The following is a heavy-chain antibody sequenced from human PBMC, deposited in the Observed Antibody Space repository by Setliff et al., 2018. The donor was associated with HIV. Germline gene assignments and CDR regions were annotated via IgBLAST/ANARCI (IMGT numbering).Heavy chain of an antibody. D-gene: IGHD6-19*01. CDR2: INPKSGVT. Sequence: ASVKVSCKASGYTFTDYYIHWVRQAPGHGLEWVGRINPKSGVTSYAQNFRARVTMTRDTSSTTAYMELSTLRSDDTALYYCARGSCSGCYLSDYWGLGTLVTVSS. CDR3: ARGSCSGCYLSDY. J-gene: IGHJ4*02. CDR1: GYTFTDYY. V-gene: IGHV1-2*06.